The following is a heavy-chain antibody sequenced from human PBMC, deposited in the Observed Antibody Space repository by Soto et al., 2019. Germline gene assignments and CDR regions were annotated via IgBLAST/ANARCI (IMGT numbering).Heavy chain of an antibody. D-gene: IGHD2-15*01. V-gene: IGHV1-69*06. J-gene: IGHJ6*02. CDR3: ARGVVVAAMEYYYYYGMDV. Sequence: QVQLVQSGAEVKKPGSSVKVSCKASGGTFSSYAISWVRQAPGQGLEWMGGIIPIFGTANYAQKFQGRVTIIADKSTSTAYMELSSLRSEDTAVYYCARGVVVAAMEYYYYYGMDVWGQGTTVTVSS. CDR1: GGTFSSYA. CDR2: IIPIFGTA.